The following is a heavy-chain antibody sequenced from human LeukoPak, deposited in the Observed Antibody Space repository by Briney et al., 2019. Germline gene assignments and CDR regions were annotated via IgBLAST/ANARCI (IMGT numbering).Heavy chain of an antibody. J-gene: IGHJ4*02. Sequence: SETLSLTCTVSGGSISPYYWSWIRQPPGKGLEWIAYIYYSGRTNYNPALKSRVTISVDTSKNRFSLKLSSVTATDTAVYYCARLPPYYYDSSGYYYAYDYWGQGTLVTVSS. CDR1: GGSISPYY. CDR3: ARLPPYYYDSSGYYYAYDY. V-gene: IGHV4-59*08. CDR2: IYYSGRT. D-gene: IGHD3-22*01.